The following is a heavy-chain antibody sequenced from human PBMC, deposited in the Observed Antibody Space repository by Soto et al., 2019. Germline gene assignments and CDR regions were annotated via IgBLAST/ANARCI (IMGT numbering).Heavy chain of an antibody. V-gene: IGHV4-4*02. CDR3: ARHVGVPGTRGFDY. D-gene: IGHD6-13*01. CDR1: GVSVCETYW. J-gene: IGHJ4*02. CDR2: ISHRGTP. Sequence: QVHLQESGPGLVEPSETLSLTCAVSGVSVCETYWWSWVRQPPGKGLEWIGEISHRGTPHYNASLWSRVSMSTDTSRNQISLTLMSVTAADSASYFCARHVGVPGTRGFDYWGQGTLVTVSS.